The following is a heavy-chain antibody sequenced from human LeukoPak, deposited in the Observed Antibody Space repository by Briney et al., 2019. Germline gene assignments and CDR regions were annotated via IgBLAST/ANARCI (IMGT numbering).Heavy chain of an antibody. CDR3: ARVLAAARGRASYYYGMDV. Sequence: GGSLRLSCAASGFTFSSYSMNWVRQAPGKGLEWVSSISSSSSSYIYYADSVKGRFTISRDNAKNSLYLQMNSLRAEDTAVYYCARVLAAARGRASYYYGMDVWGQGTTVTVSS. V-gene: IGHV3-21*01. CDR1: GFTFSSYS. CDR2: ISSSSSSYI. J-gene: IGHJ6*02. D-gene: IGHD6-13*01.